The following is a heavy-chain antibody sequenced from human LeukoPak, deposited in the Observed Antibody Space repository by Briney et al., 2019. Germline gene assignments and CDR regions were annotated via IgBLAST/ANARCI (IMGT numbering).Heavy chain of an antibody. CDR3: ARERFLTVTTRYFDY. CDR2: INAGNGNT. D-gene: IGHD4-17*01. Sequence: ASVKVSCKASGYTFTSYAMHWVRQAPGQRPEWMGWINAGNGNTKYSQKFQGRVTITRDTSASTAYMELSSLRSEDTAVYYCARERFLTVTTRYFDYWGQGTLVTVSS. CDR1: GYTFTSYA. V-gene: IGHV1-3*01. J-gene: IGHJ4*02.